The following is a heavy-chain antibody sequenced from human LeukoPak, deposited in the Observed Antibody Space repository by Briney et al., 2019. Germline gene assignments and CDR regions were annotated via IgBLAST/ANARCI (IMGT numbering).Heavy chain of an antibody. V-gene: IGHV3-48*04. CDR3: ARDGGGNSGVLYDY. CDR1: GFSFSSHS. J-gene: IGHJ4*02. D-gene: IGHD2-21*02. CDR2: TDPSSATR. Sequence: PGGSLRLSCAASGFSFSSHSMNWVRQAPGKGLEWVSYTDPSSATRYYADSVKGRFTISRDNAKNSLYLQMNSLRAEDTAVYYCARDGGGNSGVLYDYWGQGTLVTVSS.